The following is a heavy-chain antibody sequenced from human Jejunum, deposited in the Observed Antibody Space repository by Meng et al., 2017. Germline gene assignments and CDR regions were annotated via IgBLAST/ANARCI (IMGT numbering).Heavy chain of an antibody. J-gene: IGHJ4*02. CDR2: INIDGSTT. CDR3: ARGTMAN. Sequence: GGSLRLSCAASGFTFSTYWMHWVRQAPGKGLVWVSRINIDGSTTDYADSVKGRFTISRDNAKNTLYLQVNSLRVEDTAVYYCARGTMANWGQGALVTVSS. V-gene: IGHV3-74*01. CDR1: GFTFSTYW. D-gene: IGHD1-1*01.